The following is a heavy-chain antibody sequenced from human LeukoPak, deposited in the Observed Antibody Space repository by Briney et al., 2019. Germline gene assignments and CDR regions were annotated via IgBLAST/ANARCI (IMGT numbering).Heavy chain of an antibody. CDR3: AKEGCSGGSCSEYFQH. V-gene: IGHV3-30*18. D-gene: IGHD2-15*01. CDR2: ISYDGTNK. J-gene: IGHJ1*01. Sequence: GGSLRLSCAASGFTFSSYGMHWVRQAPGKGLEWVAVISYDGTNKYYLDSVKGRFTISRDNSKNTLDLQMNSLRAEDTAVYYCAKEGCSGGSCSEYFQHWGQGTLVTVSS. CDR1: GFTFSSYG.